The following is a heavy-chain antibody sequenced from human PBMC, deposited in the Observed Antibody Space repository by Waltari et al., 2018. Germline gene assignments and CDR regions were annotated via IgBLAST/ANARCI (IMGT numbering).Heavy chain of an antibody. CDR3: ARGEYCSSTSCYAY. V-gene: IGHV4-39*07. CDR1: GGSISSSSYY. Sequence: QLQLQESGPGLVKPSETLSLTCTVSGGSISSSSYYWGWIRQPPGKGLEWIGSIYYSGSTYYNPSLKSRVTISVDTSKNQFSLKLSSVTAADTAVYYCARGEYCSSTSCYAYWGQGTLVTVSS. J-gene: IGHJ4*02. CDR2: IYYSGST. D-gene: IGHD2-2*01.